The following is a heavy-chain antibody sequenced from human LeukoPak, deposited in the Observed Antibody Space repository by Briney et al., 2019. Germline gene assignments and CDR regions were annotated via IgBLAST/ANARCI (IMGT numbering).Heavy chain of an antibody. Sequence: ASVKVSCKASGYTFTSYGISWVRQAPGQGLEWMGWISAYNGNTNYAQKLQGRVTMTTDTSTSTAYMELSSLRSEDTAVYYCARGRTYSGYDPGNWFDPWGQGTLVTVSS. D-gene: IGHD5-12*01. CDR2: ISAYNGNT. CDR1: GYTFTSYG. CDR3: ARGRTYSGYDPGNWFDP. V-gene: IGHV1-18*01. J-gene: IGHJ5*02.